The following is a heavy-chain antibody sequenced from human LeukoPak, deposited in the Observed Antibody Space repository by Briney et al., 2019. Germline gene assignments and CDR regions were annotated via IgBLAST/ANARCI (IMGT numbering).Heavy chain of an antibody. CDR2: ISYDGSNK. Sequence: PGRSLRLSCAASGFTFSSYAMHWVRQAPGKGLEWVAVISYDGSNKYYADSVKGRFTISRDNSKNTLYLQMNSLRAEDTAVYYCADHHHSSGVAGTGWGQGTLVTVSS. J-gene: IGHJ4*02. D-gene: IGHD6-19*01. V-gene: IGHV3-30-3*01. CDR1: GFTFSSYA. CDR3: ADHHHSSGVAGTG.